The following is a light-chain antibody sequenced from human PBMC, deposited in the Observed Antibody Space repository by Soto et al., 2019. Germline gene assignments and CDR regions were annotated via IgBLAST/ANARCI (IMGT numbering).Light chain of an antibody. CDR2: GAS. Sequence: DIVLTQTLGTLSLAPGEIATLSYGASQSVSSSYLAWYQQKPGQAPRLLIYGASSRATGIPDRFSGSGSGTDFTLTISRLEPEDFAVYYCQQYGSSPITFGQGTRLEIK. J-gene: IGKJ5*01. CDR1: QSVSSSY. V-gene: IGKV3-20*01. CDR3: QQYGSSPIT.